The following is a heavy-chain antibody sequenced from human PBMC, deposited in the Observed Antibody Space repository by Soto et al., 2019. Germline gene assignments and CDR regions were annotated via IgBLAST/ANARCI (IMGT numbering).Heavy chain of an antibody. CDR3: AKSRDAYNFYFYYGMDV. J-gene: IGHJ6*02. CDR1: GFTFSNYG. Sequence: GSLRLSCAASGFTFSNYGMHWVRQTPGKGLEWVALILYDGSNKYYADSVKGRFAISRGNSKNTLYLQVSSLRAEDTAVYYCAKSRDAYNFYFYYGMDVWGQGTSVTV. V-gene: IGHV3-30*18. CDR2: ILYDGSNK. D-gene: IGHD1-1*01.